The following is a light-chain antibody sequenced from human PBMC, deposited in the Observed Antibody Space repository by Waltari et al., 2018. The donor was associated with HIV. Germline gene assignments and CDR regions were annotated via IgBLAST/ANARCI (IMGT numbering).Light chain of an antibody. V-gene: IGLV7-43*01. CDR3: LLYYGGAWV. CDR1: TGAVTSGYY. CDR2: NIN. J-gene: IGLJ3*02. Sequence: QTVVTQEPSLTVPPGGTVTLPCASSTGAVTSGYYPNWSQQKPEQAPRSMIYNINDQHSSTPARFSGSLLGGKVALTLAGVQPEDEAEYHCLLYYGGAWVFGGGTKLTVL.